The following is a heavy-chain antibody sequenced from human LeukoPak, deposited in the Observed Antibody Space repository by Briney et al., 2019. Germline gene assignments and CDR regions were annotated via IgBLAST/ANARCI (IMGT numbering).Heavy chain of an antibody. J-gene: IGHJ1*01. Sequence: SETLSLTCSVSGASITTTSFWWTWIRQPPGRGLEWIGYIHDRGSDKYNPALESRATLSVDTSKNQFSLKLNSVTAADTAVYYCARYGLVEFRNAFQYWGQGILVSVSS. V-gene: IGHV4-61*01. D-gene: IGHD6-6*01. CDR3: ARYGLVEFRNAFQY. CDR2: IHDRGSD. CDR1: GASITTTSFW.